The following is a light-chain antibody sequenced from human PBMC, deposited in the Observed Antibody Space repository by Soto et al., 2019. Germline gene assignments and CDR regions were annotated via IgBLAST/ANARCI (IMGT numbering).Light chain of an antibody. V-gene: IGKV3-15*01. CDR2: YAS. CDR3: RQYNNWPPIT. J-gene: IGKJ5*01. Sequence: EIMMTQSPATLSVSPGERATLSCRASQSVRNNLAWYQQKPGQAPRLLIYYASTRATGIPARFSGSGSGTEFTLTISSLHSEDFALYYCRQYNNWPPITFGQGTRLEIK. CDR1: QSVRNN.